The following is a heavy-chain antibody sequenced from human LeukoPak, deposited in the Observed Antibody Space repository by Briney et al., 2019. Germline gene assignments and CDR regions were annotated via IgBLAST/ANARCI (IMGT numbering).Heavy chain of an antibody. CDR1: GFTFTSSA. CDR2: IVVGSGNT. CDR3: AALWLGISGDYYDSSGPSDY. Sequence: SVKVSCKASGFTFTSSAMQWVRQARGQRLEWIGWIVVGSGNTNYAQKFQERVTITRDMSTSTAYMELSSLRSEDTAVYYCAALWLGISGDYYDSSGPSDYWGQGPLVTVSS. D-gene: IGHD3-22*01. V-gene: IGHV1-58*02. J-gene: IGHJ4*02.